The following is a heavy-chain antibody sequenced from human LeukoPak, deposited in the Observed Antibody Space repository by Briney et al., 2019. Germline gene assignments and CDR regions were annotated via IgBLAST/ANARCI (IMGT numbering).Heavy chain of an antibody. D-gene: IGHD4-17*01. CDR1: GGSISSGGYS. CDR2: IYHSGST. CDR3: ARAHGDYAKWFDP. J-gene: IGHJ5*02. Sequence: SETLSLTCAVSGGSISSGGYSWSWIRQPPGKGLEWIGYIYHSGSTYYNPSLKSRVTISVDRSKNQFPLKLSSVTAADTAVYNCARAHGDYAKWFDPWGQGTLVTVSS. V-gene: IGHV4-30-2*01.